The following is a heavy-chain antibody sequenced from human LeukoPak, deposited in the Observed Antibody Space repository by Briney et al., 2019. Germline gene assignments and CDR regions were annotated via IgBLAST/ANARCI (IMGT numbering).Heavy chain of an antibody. CDR1: GYTFTSYG. V-gene: IGHV1-18*01. CDR3: ARDYELPDAFDI. Sequence: ASVKVSCKASGYTFTSYGISWVRQAPGQGLEWMGWISAYNGNTNYAQELQGRVTMTTDTSTSTAYMELRSLRSDDTAVYYCARDYELPDAFDIWGQGTMVTVSS. CDR2: ISAYNGNT. J-gene: IGHJ3*02. D-gene: IGHD1-7*01.